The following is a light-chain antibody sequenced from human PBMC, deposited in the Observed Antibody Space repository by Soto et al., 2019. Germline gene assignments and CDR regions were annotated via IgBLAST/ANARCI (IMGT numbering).Light chain of an antibody. V-gene: IGKV1-5*03. J-gene: IGKJ2*01. CDR2: KAS. Sequence: DIQMTQSPSTLSASVGDRVTITCRASQSISSWLAWYQQKPGKAPKLLIYKASSLESGVPSRFSGSGSGTEFTLTLRRLEPDDFSTYYCQQGRTFGQGTKLEIK. CDR1: QSISSW. CDR3: QQGRT.